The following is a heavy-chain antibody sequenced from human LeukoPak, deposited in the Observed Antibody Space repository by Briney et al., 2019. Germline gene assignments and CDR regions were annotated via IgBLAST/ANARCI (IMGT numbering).Heavy chain of an antibody. CDR3: AGGEHNNYPAEYFQH. J-gene: IGHJ1*01. CDR1: GFTFDDYG. V-gene: IGHV3-43*02. Sequence: GRSLRLSCAASGFTFDDYGMHWVRQAPGKGLEWVSLISGDGRRTYYADSVKGRFTISRDNSKSSLYLQMNSLRTEDTALYYCAGGEHNNYPAEYFQHWGQGTLVTVSS. D-gene: IGHD4-11*01. CDR2: ISGDGRRT.